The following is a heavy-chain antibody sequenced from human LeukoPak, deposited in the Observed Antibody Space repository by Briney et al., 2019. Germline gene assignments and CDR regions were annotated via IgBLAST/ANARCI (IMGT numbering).Heavy chain of an antibody. CDR1: GGSFSGYY. Sequence: SETLSLTCGVYGGSFSGYYWSWIRQPPGKGLEWIGEINHSGSTNYNPSLKSRVTISVDTSKNQFSLKLSSVTAADTAVYYCARPRGLLSMRWFDPWGQGTLVTVSS. CDR3: ARPRGLLSMRWFDP. J-gene: IGHJ5*02. D-gene: IGHD3-10*01. V-gene: IGHV4-34*01. CDR2: INHSGST.